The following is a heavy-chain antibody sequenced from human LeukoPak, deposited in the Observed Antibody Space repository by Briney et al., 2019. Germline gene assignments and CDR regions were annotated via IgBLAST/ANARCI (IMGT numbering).Heavy chain of an antibody. CDR2: ISSSSTYI. V-gene: IGHV3-21*06. CDR3: ATDPKGYYYDSSVVDY. Sequence: GGSLRLSCAASGFIFSGYSMNWVRQAPGKGLEWVSSISSSSTYIYYADSVRGRFTISRDNAKNSLYLQMNSLRAEDTAVYYCATDPKGYYYDSSVVDYWGQGTLVTVSS. J-gene: IGHJ4*02. D-gene: IGHD3-22*01. CDR1: GFIFSGYS.